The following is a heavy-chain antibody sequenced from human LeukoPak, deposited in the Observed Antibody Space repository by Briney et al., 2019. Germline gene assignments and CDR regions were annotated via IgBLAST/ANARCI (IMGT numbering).Heavy chain of an antibody. Sequence: SSETLSLTCAVYGGSFSGYYWSWIRQPPGKGLEWIGEINHSGSTNYNPSLKSRVTISVDTSKNQFSLKLSSVTAADTAVYYCARGGGIAAQWGQGTLVTVSS. D-gene: IGHD6-13*01. V-gene: IGHV4-34*01. CDR3: ARGGGIAAQ. CDR1: GGSFSGYY. CDR2: INHSGST. J-gene: IGHJ4*02.